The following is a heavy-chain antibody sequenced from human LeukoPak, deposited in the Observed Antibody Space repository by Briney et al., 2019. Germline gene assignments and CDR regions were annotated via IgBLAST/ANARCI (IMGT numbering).Heavy chain of an antibody. CDR3: ARAEVIQLAFFDY. Sequence: SETLSLTCTVSGGSISSGGYYWSWIRQPPGKGLEWIGYIYHSGSTYYNPSLKSRVTISVDRSKNQFSLKLSSVTAADTAVYYCARAEVIQLAFFDYWGQGTLVTVSS. CDR2: IYHSGST. J-gene: IGHJ4*02. D-gene: IGHD5-18*01. V-gene: IGHV4-30-2*01. CDR1: GGSISSGGYY.